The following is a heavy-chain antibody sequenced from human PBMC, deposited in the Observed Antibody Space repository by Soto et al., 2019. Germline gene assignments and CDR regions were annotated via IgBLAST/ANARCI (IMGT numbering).Heavy chain of an antibody. D-gene: IGHD3-22*01. CDR1: GFTFSSYG. Sequence: VGSLRLSCAASGFTFSSYGMHWVRQAPGKGLEWVAVISYDGSNKYYADSVKGRFTISRDNSKNTLYLQMNSLRAEDTAVYYCAKPLGSDSSGYSPTWFDPWGQGTLVTVS. V-gene: IGHV3-30*18. CDR3: AKPLGSDSSGYSPTWFDP. CDR2: ISYDGSNK. J-gene: IGHJ5*02.